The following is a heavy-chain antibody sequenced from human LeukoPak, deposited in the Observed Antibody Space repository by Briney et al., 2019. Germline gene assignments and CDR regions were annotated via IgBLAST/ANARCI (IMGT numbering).Heavy chain of an antibody. J-gene: IGHJ6*03. CDR2: ISWDGGST. CDR3: AKDAITIFGVVMGARSRYYHMDV. D-gene: IGHD3-3*01. CDR1: GFTFDDYA. Sequence: GGSLRLSCAASGFTFDDYAMHWVRQAPGKGVEWVSLISWDGGSTYCADSVKGRFTISRDNSKNSLYLQMNSLRAEDTALYYCAKDAITIFGVVMGARSRYYHMDVWGKGTTVTVSS. V-gene: IGHV3-43D*03.